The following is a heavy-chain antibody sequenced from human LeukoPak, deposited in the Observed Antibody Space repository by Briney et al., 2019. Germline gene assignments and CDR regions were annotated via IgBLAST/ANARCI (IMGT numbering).Heavy chain of an antibody. CDR3: ARNGVDTAMVTY. J-gene: IGHJ4*02. CDR2: IYYSGST. CDR1: GGSISRYL. D-gene: IGHD5-18*01. Sequence: SETLSLTPTVSGGSISRYLWSCIRQPPGKGLEWIGYIYYSGSTNYNPSRKSRVTISVDTSKNQFSLKLSSVAAADTAVYYCARNGVDTAMVTYWGQGTLVTVPS. V-gene: IGHV4-59*01.